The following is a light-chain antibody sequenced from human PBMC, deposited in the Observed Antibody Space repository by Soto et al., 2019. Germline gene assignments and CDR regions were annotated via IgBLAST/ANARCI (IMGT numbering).Light chain of an antibody. CDR3: QQYNDYPHT. J-gene: IGKJ4*01. V-gene: IGKV1-5*03. CDR2: KAS. Sequence: DIQMTQSPSTLSASVGDRVTITCRASQTISPWLAWFQQKPGKAPNLLIYKASSLQSGVPPRFRGSGSGTEFTLTISSLQPDDFATYYCQQYNDYPHTFGGGTRVEIK. CDR1: QTISPW.